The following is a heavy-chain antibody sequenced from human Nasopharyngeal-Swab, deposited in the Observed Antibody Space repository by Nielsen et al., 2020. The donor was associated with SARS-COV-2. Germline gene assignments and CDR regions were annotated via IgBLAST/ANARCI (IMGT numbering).Heavy chain of an antibody. V-gene: IGHV3-30*03. CDR3: AREETLSDSSGWDYYYGMDV. Sequence: GGSLRLSCAASGFTFSSYGMHWVRQAPGKGLEWVAVISYDGSNKWYADSVKGRFTISRDNSKNTLYLQMNSLRAEDTAVYYCAREETLSDSSGWDYYYGMDVWGQGTTVTVSS. CDR1: GFTFSSYG. J-gene: IGHJ6*02. D-gene: IGHD6-19*01. CDR2: ISYDGSNK.